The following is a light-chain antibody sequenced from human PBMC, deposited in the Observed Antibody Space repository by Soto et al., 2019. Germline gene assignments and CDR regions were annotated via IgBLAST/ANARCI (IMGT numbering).Light chain of an antibody. Sequence: IQLTQSPSSLSASVGDRVTITCRASQGISSYLAWYQQKPGKAPELLIYAASTLQSGVPSRFSGSGSGTDFTLTISSLQPEDFATYYCQQLNSYPRGITFGQGTRLEIK. V-gene: IGKV1-9*01. CDR1: QGISSY. CDR2: AAS. J-gene: IGKJ5*01. CDR3: QQLNSYPRGIT.